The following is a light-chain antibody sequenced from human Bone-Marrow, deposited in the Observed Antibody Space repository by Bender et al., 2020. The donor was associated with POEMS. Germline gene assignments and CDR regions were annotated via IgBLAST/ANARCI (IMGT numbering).Light chain of an antibody. J-gene: IGLJ2*01. CDR2: SSH. CDR3: QSYDSSGFVV. V-gene: IGLV1-44*01. Sequence: QSVLTQPPSASGTPGQRVTISCSGGSSNIGAHAVNWYQHLPGTAPKLLIYSSHRRPSEVPDRFSGSRSGTSASLAISGLQSEDEADYYCQSYDSSGFVVFGGGTKLTVL. CDR1: SSNIGAHA.